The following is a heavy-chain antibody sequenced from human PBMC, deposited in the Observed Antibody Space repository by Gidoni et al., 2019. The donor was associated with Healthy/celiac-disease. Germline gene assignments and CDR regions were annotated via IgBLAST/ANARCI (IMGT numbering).Heavy chain of an antibody. CDR2: SYWNDDK. CDR3: AHSTYYDFWSGPFDY. J-gene: IGHJ4*02. CDR1: GFSLSTSGVG. Sequence: QLTLKESGPTLVKPTQTLTLTCTFSGFSLSTSGVGVGWIRQPPGKALEWLALSYWNDDKRYSPTLKSMLTITKDTSKNQEVLTMTNMDPVDTATYYCAHSTYYDFWSGPFDYWGQGTLVTVSS. V-gene: IGHV2-5*01. D-gene: IGHD3-3*01.